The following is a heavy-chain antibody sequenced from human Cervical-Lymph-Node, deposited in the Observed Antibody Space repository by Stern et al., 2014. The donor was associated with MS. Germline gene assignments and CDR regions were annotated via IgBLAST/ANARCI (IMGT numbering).Heavy chain of an antibody. D-gene: IGHD5-18*01. CDR1: GFSLRTSGVA. V-gene: IGHV2-5*02. J-gene: IGHJ5*02. Sequence: QVTLRESGPTLVKPTQTLTLTCTFSGFSLRTSGVAVGWIPQPPGKALEWLALIYWDDDKRYSASLKSRLTITKDTPKNQVVLTMTNMDPVDTATYYCAHRHYSGWFDPWGQGILVTVSS. CDR3: AHRHYSGWFDP. CDR2: IYWDDDK.